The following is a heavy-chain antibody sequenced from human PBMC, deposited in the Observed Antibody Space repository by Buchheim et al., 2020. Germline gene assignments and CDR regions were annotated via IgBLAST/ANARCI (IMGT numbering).Heavy chain of an antibody. Sequence: QVQLVQSGAEVKKPGASVKVSCKASGYTFTSYYMHWVRQAPGQGLEWMGIINPSGGSTSYAQKFQGRVTMTRDTSTSTVYMELSSLRSEDTDVYYCARDLGYYDSSGLKGYYYYGMDVWGQGTT. V-gene: IGHV1-46*03. CDR1: GYTFTSYY. D-gene: IGHD3-22*01. J-gene: IGHJ6*02. CDR3: ARDLGYYDSSGLKGYYYYGMDV. CDR2: INPSGGST.